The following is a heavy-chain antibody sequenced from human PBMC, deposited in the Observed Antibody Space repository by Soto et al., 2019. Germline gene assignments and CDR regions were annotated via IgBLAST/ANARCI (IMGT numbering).Heavy chain of an antibody. D-gene: IGHD4-17*01. V-gene: IGHV4-4*02. CDR1: GGSITNSNW. J-gene: IGHJ4*02. CDR2: IYHAGST. Sequence: QVQLQESGPRLVKPSGTLSLTCSVSGGSITNSNWWTWVRLPPAKGLEWIGDIYHAGSTKYNPSLARRVTISVDTSKNPFALTLTSVTAADTAVYFCAKDHLETTVTTPSYWGQGTLVTVSS. CDR3: AKDHLETTVTTPSY.